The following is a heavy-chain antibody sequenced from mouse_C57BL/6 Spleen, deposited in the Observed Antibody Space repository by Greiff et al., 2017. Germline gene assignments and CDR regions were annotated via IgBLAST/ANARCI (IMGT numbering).Heavy chain of an antibody. D-gene: IGHD4-1*01. CDR1: GFTFSDYG. J-gene: IGHJ4*01. CDR3: AKENWDNAMDY. Sequence: EVMLVESGGGLVKPGGSLKLSCAASGFTFSDYGMHWVRQAPEKGLEWVAYISSGSSTIYYADTVKGRFTISRDNAKNTLFLQMTSLRSEDTAMYYCAKENWDNAMDYWGQGTSVTVSS. V-gene: IGHV5-17*01. CDR2: ISSGSSTI.